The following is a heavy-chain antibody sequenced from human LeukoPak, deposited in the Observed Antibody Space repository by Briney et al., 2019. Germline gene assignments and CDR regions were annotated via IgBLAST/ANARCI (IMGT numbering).Heavy chain of an antibody. CDR1: GYRFTTYW. J-gene: IGHJ3*02. CDR2: IYPGDSDT. CDR3: ARHEGYYALGDI. Sequence: GESLKISCKGSGYRFTTYWIGWVRQMPGKGLEWMGIIYPGDSDTRYSPSFQGQVSMSAGKSISTAYLQWSSLKASDTAMYYCARHEGYYALGDIWGQGTMVTVSS. V-gene: IGHV5-51*01. D-gene: IGHD2-15*01.